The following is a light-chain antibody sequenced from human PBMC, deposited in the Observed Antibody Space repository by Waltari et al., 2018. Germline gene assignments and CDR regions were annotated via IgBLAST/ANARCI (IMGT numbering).Light chain of an antibody. Sequence: QSALTQPASVSGSPGQSITISCTGTSSDVGFYNLVSWYQQHPGKAPELVVYEVISRPSGVSNRFSGPKSGNTASLTISGLQAEEEADYNCSSYAGRNIWVFGGGTNLTVL. CDR1: SSDVGFYNL. CDR2: EVI. CDR3: SSYAGRNIWV. V-gene: IGLV2-23*02. J-gene: IGLJ3*02.